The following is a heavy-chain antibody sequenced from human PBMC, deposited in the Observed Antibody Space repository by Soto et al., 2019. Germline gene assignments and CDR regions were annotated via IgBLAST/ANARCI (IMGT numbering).Heavy chain of an antibody. J-gene: IGHJ6*02. D-gene: IGHD2-2*02. CDR3: AKKVPAALRLYYFFGLDV. CDR2: ISQSGTT. Sequence: SETLSLTCAVSGASISSDNRWTWVRQPPGEGLEWIGEISQSGTTKYNPSLASRVTISVDKSKNQFSLRLTSMTAADTAVYYCAKKVPAALRLYYFFGLDVWGQGPTVTVSS. V-gene: IGHV4-4*02. CDR1: GASISSDNR.